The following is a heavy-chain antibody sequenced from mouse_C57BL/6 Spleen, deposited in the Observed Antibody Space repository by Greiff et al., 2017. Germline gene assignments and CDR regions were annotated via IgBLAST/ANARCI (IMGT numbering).Heavy chain of an antibody. CDR3: ASSYPLDY. CDR1: GYAFSSSW. J-gene: IGHJ4*01. D-gene: IGHD2-10*01. CDR2: IYPGDGNT. V-gene: IGHV1-82*01. Sequence: QVQLKESGPELVKPGASVKISCKASGYAFSSSWMNWVKQRPGKGLEWIGRIYPGDGNTNNNGTFKGKATLTADKSDSTAYIQLSILTSEASAVYFCASSYPLDYWGQGTSVTVSS.